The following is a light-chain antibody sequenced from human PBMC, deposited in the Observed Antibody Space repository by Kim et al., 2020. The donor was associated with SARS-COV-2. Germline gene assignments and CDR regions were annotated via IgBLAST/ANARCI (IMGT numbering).Light chain of an antibody. V-gene: IGKV3-15*01. Sequence: EIVMTQSPATLSVSPGERVTLSCRASQSVRSNLAWYQQKPGQAPRLLIFGAFMRATGVPDRFSGSGSGTEFTLTISSLQSEDFAVYYFPQDGILPPMCTFGQGTKLEI. CDR2: GAF. CDR1: QSVRSN. CDR3: PQDGILPPMCT. J-gene: IGKJ2*02.